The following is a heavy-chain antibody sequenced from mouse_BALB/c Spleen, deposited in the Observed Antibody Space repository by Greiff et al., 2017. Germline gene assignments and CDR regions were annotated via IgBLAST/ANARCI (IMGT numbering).Heavy chain of an antibody. J-gene: IGHJ4*01. V-gene: IGHV1S137*01. CDR1: GYTFTDYA. D-gene: IGHD2-14*01. Sequence: QVQLQQSGAELVRPGVSVKISCKGSGYTFTDYAMHWVKQSHAKSLEWIGVISTYYGDASYNQKFKGKATMTVAKSSSTAYKELARLTSEDSAIYYCARGYRYDGDAMDYWGQGTSVTVSS. CDR3: ARGYRYDGDAMDY. CDR2: ISTYYGDA.